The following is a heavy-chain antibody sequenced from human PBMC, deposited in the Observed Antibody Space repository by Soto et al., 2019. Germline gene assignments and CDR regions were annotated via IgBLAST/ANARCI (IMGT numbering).Heavy chain of an antibody. CDR1: GGSISSGGYS. Sequence: SETLSLTCAVSGGSISSGGYSWSWIRQPPGKGLEWIGYIYHSGSTYYNPSLKSRVTISVDRSKNQFSLKLSSVTAADTAVYYCARAVAGYYDFWSGYYGATSFDYWGQGTLVTVSS. CDR3: ARAVAGYYDFWSGYYGATSFDY. CDR2: IYHSGST. D-gene: IGHD3-3*01. J-gene: IGHJ4*02. V-gene: IGHV4-30-2*01.